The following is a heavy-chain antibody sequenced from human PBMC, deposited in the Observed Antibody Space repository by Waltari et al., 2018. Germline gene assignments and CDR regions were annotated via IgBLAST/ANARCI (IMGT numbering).Heavy chain of an antibody. J-gene: IGHJ5*02. CDR3: TRGGNYDFWSHRPFVDP. CDR2: IRHPGNT. V-gene: IGHV4-34*01. CDR1: GASLSAYY. Sequence: QVQLQQWGAGLLKPSETLSLTCSVSGASLSAYYWGWVRHVPGKGLEWIGQIRHPGNTNYNPSLQSRVAISIDTSRNQFSLRVFSVTAADTGLYFCTRGGNYDFWSHRPFVDPWGQGTQVTVSS. D-gene: IGHD3-3*01.